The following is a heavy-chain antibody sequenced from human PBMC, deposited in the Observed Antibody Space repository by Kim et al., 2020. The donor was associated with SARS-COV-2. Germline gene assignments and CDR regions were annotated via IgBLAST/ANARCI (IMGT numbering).Heavy chain of an antibody. J-gene: IGHJ4*02. CDR3: ARVGVRWELLSYFDY. CDR1: GYTFTSYA. CDR2: INAGNGNT. D-gene: IGHD1-26*01. Sequence: ASVKVSCKASGYTFTSYAMHWVRQAPGQRLEWMGWINAGNGNTKYSQKFQGRVTITRDTSASTAYMELSSLRSEDTAVYYCARVGVRWELLSYFDYWGQGTLVTVSS. V-gene: IGHV1-3*01.